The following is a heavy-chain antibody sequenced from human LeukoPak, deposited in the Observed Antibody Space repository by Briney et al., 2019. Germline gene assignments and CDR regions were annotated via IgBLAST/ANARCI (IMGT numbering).Heavy chain of an antibody. CDR1: GYTFTSYD. Sequence: ASVKVSCKASGYTFTSYDINWVRQATGQGLEWMGWMNPNSGNTGYAQKFQGRVTMTRNTSISTAYMELSSLRSEDTAVYYCARVSVRYSSGWFYWFDPWGQGTLVTVSS. V-gene: IGHV1-8*01. CDR2: MNPNSGNT. J-gene: IGHJ5*02. CDR3: ARVSVRYSSGWFYWFDP. D-gene: IGHD6-19*01.